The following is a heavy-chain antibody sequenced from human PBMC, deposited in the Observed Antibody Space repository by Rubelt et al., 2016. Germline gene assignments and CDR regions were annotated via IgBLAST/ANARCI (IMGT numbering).Heavy chain of an antibody. D-gene: IGHD5-24*01. J-gene: IGHJ4*02. V-gene: IGHV3-48*01. CDR1: SFS. CDR3: ARGRDAVFPDSRILDY. CDR2: ISTSGSTI. Sequence: SFSMSWVRQVPGKGLEWVSWISTSGSTIFYADSVKGRFTISRDNARDNAKSSLYLQMDSLRADDTAVYYCARGRDAVFPDSRILDYWGQGALVTVSS.